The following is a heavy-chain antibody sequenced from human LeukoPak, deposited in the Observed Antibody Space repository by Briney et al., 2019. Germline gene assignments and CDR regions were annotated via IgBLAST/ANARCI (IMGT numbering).Heavy chain of an antibody. V-gene: IGHV3-48*04. J-gene: IGHJ3*02. CDR3: AKASGYLDFRVVDDAFDI. D-gene: IGHD3-3*01. Sequence: GGSLRLSCTASGFRFSDFGMNWVRQAPGKGLEWVSHITSSSSNINYADSVKGRFTISRDNAKNSLYLQMNSLRAEDMALYYCAKASGYLDFRVVDDAFDIWGQGTMVTVSS. CDR2: ITSSSSNI. CDR1: GFRFSDFG.